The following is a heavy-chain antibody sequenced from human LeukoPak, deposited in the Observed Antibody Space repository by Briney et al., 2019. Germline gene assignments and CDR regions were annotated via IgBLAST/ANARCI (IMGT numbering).Heavy chain of an antibody. J-gene: IGHJ3*02. CDR2: IYYSGST. D-gene: IGHD6-13*01. CDR1: GGSISSSSYY. CDR3: ARPLYSSRWEGAFDI. Sequence: SETLSLTCTVSGGSISSSSYYWGWIRQPPGKGLEWIGSIYYSGSTYYNPSPKSRVTISVDTSKNQFSLKLSSVTAADTAVYYCARPLYSSRWEGAFDIWGQGTMVTVSS. V-gene: IGHV4-39*01.